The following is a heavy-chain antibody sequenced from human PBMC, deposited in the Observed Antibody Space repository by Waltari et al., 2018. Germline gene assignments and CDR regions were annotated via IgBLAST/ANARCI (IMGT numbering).Heavy chain of an antibody. J-gene: IGHJ4*02. V-gene: IGHV3-7*01. CDR2: IKQDGSEK. CDR1: GFTFSSYW. D-gene: IGHD3-16*01. Sequence: EVQLVESGGGLVQPGGSLRLSCAASGFTFSSYWMSWVRQAPGKGLEWVANIKQDGSEKYYVDSGNGRFTISRDNAKNALYLQMNSLRAEDTAVYYCASYVWGSSPNFDYWGQGTLVTVSS. CDR3: ASYVWGSSPNFDY.